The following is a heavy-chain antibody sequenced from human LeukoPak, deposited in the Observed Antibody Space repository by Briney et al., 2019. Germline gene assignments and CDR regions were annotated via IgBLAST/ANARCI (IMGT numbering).Heavy chain of an antibody. J-gene: IGHJ3*02. Sequence: GGSLRLSCAATGFTFSSFSMHWVRQAPGKGLEWVAVISYDGSNKYYADSVKGRFTISRDNSKNTLYLQMNSLRAEDTAVYYCAKVHGDFWSFSDDAFDIWGQGTMVTVSS. V-gene: IGHV3-30*18. CDR2: ISYDGSNK. CDR3: AKVHGDFWSFSDDAFDI. CDR1: GFTFSSFS. D-gene: IGHD3-3*01.